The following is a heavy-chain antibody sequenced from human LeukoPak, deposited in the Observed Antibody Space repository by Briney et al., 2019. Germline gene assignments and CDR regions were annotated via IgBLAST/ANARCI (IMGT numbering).Heavy chain of an antibody. Sequence: GGSLRLSCAASGFTVSSNYMSWVRQAPGKGLEWVSVVYSGGSTYYADSVKGRFTISRDNSKNMLYLQMNSLRAEDTAVYYCARIVVTAISNDFDYWGQGTLVTVSS. J-gene: IGHJ4*02. D-gene: IGHD2-21*02. CDR1: GFTVSSNY. CDR3: ARIVVTAISNDFDY. CDR2: VYSGGST. V-gene: IGHV3-66*01.